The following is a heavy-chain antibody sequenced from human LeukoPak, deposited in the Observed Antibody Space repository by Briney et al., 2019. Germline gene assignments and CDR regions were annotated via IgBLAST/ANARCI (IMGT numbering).Heavy chain of an antibody. D-gene: IGHD3-10*01. J-gene: IGHJ4*02. Sequence: GGSLRLSCAASGFTFSSYAMSWVRQAPGKGLEWVSAISGSGGSTYYADSVKGRFTISRDNSKNTLYLQMNSLRAEDTAVYYCAKRGGYGLGSYPYYFDYWGQGTLVTVSS. CDR2: ISGSGGST. CDR3: AKRGGYGLGSYPYYFDY. CDR1: GFTFSSYA. V-gene: IGHV3-23*01.